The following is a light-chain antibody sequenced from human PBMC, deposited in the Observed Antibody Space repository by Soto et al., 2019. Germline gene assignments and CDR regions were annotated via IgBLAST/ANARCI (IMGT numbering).Light chain of an antibody. CDR2: DNN. CDR1: SSNIGRNF. CDR3: GTWDSSLNAFV. Sequence: QSVLTQPPSVSAAPGQKVTISCSGSSSNIGRNFVSWYQQLPGTAPKLLIYDNNKRPSGIPDRFSGSKSDTSATLGITGLQTGDEADYYCGTWDSSLNAFVFGSGTKVTVL. V-gene: IGLV1-51*01. J-gene: IGLJ1*01.